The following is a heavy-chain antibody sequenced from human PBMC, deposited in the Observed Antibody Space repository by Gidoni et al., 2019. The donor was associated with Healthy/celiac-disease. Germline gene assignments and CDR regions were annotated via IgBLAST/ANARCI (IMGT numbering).Heavy chain of an antibody. Sequence: EVQLMESGGGSLQPGRPLRLSCTASRFTFDDYAMHLVRQAPGQGLGWVSGISWNSGGIGYADSVKGRFTISRDNANNSLYLQMNSLRAEDTALYYCAKDAEYSSGWLDYWCQGTLVTVSS. CDR3: AKDAEYSSGWLDY. J-gene: IGHJ4*02. CDR1: RFTFDDYA. CDR2: ISWNSGGI. D-gene: IGHD6-19*01. V-gene: IGHV3-9*01.